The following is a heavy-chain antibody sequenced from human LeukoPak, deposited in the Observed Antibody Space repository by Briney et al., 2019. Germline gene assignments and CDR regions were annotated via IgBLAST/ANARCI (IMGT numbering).Heavy chain of an antibody. V-gene: IGHV4-61*01. CDR2: SYYSSST. CDR3: ARGLSGAGVPDVCFDL. J-gene: IGHJ5*02. Sequence: SETLSLTCTVSGGSVSSGRYYWRWIRQPPGTGLEWIVYSYYSSSTNYNPSLNSRITVSVNTPNNKVSRKLSSVTAADTAVYYCARGLSGAGVPDVCFDLWGERPVDSVSS. CDR1: GGSVSSGRYY. D-gene: IGHD1-26*01.